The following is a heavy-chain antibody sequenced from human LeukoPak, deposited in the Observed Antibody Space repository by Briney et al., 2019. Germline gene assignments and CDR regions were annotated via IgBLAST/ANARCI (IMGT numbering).Heavy chain of an antibody. CDR2: IYYSGST. J-gene: IGHJ5*02. Sequence: PSETLSLTCAVYGGSFSGYYWSWIRQPPGKGLEWIGSIYYSGSTYYNPSLKSRVTISVDTSKNQFSLKLSSATAADTAVYYCARGGNSGPYNWFDPWGQGTLVTVSS. D-gene: IGHD4-23*01. V-gene: IGHV4-34*01. CDR3: ARGGNSGPYNWFDP. CDR1: GGSFSGYY.